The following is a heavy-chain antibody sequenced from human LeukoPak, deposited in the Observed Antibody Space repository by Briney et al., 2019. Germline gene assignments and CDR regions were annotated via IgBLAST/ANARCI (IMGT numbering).Heavy chain of an antibody. Sequence: GGSLRLSCAASGFTFSSYSMNWVRQAPGKGLEWVSYVSSSSSTRSYADSVKGRFTISRDNAKNSLYLQMNSLRDEDTAVYYCARGGAPRYYFDYWGQGTLVTVSS. J-gene: IGHJ4*02. CDR1: GFTFSSYS. D-gene: IGHD1-26*01. CDR2: VSSSSSTR. CDR3: ARGGAPRYYFDY. V-gene: IGHV3-48*02.